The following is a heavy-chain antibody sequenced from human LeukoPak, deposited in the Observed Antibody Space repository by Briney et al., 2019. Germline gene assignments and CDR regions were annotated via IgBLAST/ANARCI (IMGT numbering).Heavy chain of an antibody. J-gene: IGHJ3*02. CDR2: IYYSGST. D-gene: IGHD3-22*01. Sequence: SETLSLTCTVSGGSISSSSYYWGWIRQPPGKGLEWIGSIYYSGSTYYNPSLKSRVTISVDTSKNQFSLKLSSVTAADTAVYYCARRYYDSNGPRHAFDIWGQGTMVTVSS. CDR1: GGSISSSSYY. CDR3: ARRYYDSNGPRHAFDI. V-gene: IGHV4-39*01.